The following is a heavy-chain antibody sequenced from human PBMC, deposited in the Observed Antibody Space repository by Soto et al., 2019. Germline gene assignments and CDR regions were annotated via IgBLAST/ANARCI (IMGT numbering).Heavy chain of an antibody. V-gene: IGHV3-23*01. CDR1: GFTFSSYA. CDR2: ISGSGGST. Sequence: GGSLRLSCAASGFTFSSYAMSWVRQAPGKGLEWVSAISGSGGSTYCADSVKGRFTISRDNSKNTLYLQMNSLRAEDTAVYYCAKDRYQGHSGSRYYYYYYGMDVWGQGTTVTVSS. CDR3: AKDRYQGHSGSRYYYYYYGMDV. D-gene: IGHD6-6*01. J-gene: IGHJ6*02.